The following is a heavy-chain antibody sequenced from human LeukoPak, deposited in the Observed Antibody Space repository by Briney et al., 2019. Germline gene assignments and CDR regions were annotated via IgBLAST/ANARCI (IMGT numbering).Heavy chain of an antibody. CDR1: GFTFSRYW. V-gene: IGHV3-74*01. Sequence: PGGSLRLSCAASGFTFSRYWMHWVRQAPGKGLVWASHINRDGSYTNYADSVKGRFTISRDNAKNTLSLQMNSLRAEDTAVYYCAIFSPDSSGPWGQGTLVTVSS. CDR2: INRDGSYT. J-gene: IGHJ5*02. D-gene: IGHD3-22*01. CDR3: AIFSPDSSGP.